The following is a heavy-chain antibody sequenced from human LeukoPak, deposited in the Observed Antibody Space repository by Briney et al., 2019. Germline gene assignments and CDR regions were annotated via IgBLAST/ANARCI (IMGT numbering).Heavy chain of an antibody. CDR1: GFTFSSYW. CDR2: IDSSTTRI. CDR3: VRGGTYCDSTCKGADY. J-gene: IGHJ4*02. Sequence: GGSLRLSCAASGFTFSSYWMNWVRQAPGKGLEWVSAIDSSTTRIYYANSVRGRFTISRDNAKNSLDLQMNSLRAEDTAVYYCVRGGTYCDSTCKGADYWGQGTLVAVSA. D-gene: IGHD2/OR15-2a*01. V-gene: IGHV3-21*01.